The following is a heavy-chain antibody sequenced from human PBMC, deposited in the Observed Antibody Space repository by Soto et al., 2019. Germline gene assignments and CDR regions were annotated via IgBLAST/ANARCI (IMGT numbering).Heavy chain of an antibody. CDR1: GGSISSGGYS. D-gene: IGHD3-10*01. J-gene: IGHJ4*02. V-gene: IGHV4-30-2*01. CDR2: IYHSGST. Sequence: QLQLQESGSGLVKPSQTLSLTCAVSGGSISSGGYSWSWIRQPPGKGLEWIGYIYHSGSTYYNPSLNSRVTISVGGSKNQFSLKLSAVTAADTAVYYCARAIGWFGELLGGYYFDYWGQGTLGTVSA. CDR3: ARAIGWFGELLGGYYFDY.